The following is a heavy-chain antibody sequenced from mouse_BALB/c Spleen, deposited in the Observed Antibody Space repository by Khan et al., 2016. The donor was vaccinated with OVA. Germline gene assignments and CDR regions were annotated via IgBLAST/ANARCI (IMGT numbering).Heavy chain of an antibody. Sequence: EVELVESGGDLVKPGGSLKLSCVASGFTFSSYGMSWVRQTPDKRLEWVATISSGGDYTYYPDSVKGRFTISRDNAKNTLYLQMSSLKSEDTAMFYCASHLTGSFAYWGQVTLVTVSA. CDR1: GFTFSSYG. V-gene: IGHV5-6*01. CDR3: ASHLTGSFAY. J-gene: IGHJ3*01. D-gene: IGHD4-1*01. CDR2: ISSGGDYT.